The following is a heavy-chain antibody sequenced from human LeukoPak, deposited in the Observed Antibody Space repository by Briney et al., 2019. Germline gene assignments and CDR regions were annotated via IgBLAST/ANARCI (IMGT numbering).Heavy chain of an antibody. CDR1: GFTFSSYA. CDR3: AKDMQITMIVVVITLYGMDV. V-gene: IGHV3-23*01. CDR2: ISGSGGST. J-gene: IGHJ6*02. Sequence: PGGSLRLSCAASGFTFSSYAMSWVRQAPGKGLEWVSAISGSGGSTYYADSVKGRFTISRDNSKNTLYLQMNSLRAEDTAVYYCAKDMQITMIVVVITLYGMDVWGQGTTVTVSS. D-gene: IGHD3-22*01.